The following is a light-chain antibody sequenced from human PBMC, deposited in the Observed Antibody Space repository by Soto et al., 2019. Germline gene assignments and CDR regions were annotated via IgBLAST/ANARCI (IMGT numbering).Light chain of an antibody. CDR2: GAS. Sequence: EIVMTQSPASLSVSPGETATLSCRASQRVGINLAWYQQKPGQAPRLLIYGASNRATGIPARFSGSASGTEFTLPISRLQSEDFAVYYCQKYNNWPPITFGQGTRLENK. CDR3: QKYNNWPPIT. CDR1: QRVGIN. J-gene: IGKJ5*01. V-gene: IGKV3-15*01.